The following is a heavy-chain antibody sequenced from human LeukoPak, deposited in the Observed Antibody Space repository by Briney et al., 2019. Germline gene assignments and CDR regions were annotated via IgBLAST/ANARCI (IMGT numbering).Heavy chain of an antibody. CDR1: GESFSSYY. V-gene: IGHV4-34*01. D-gene: IGHD1-26*01. Sequence: SETLSLTCAVYGESFSSYYWSWIRQPPGKGLEWIGEINHSGSTNYNPSLKSRVTISVDTSKNQFSLKLSSVTAADTAVYYCARDTLGATKAPNGFDYWGQGTLVTVSS. CDR2: INHSGST. CDR3: ARDTLGATKAPNGFDY. J-gene: IGHJ4*02.